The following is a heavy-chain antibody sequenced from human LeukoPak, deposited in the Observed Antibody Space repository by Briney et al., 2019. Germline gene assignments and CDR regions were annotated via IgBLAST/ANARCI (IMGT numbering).Heavy chain of an antibody. D-gene: IGHD3-10*01. Sequence: SETLSLTCTVSGGSISSGGYYWSWIRQPPGKGLEWIGYIYYSGNTYYNPSLKRRITISVDTSKNQFSLKLSSVPAADTAVYYCARGVTMVRGVPPNWFDPWGQGTLVTVSS. CDR1: GGSISSGGYY. CDR2: IYYSGNT. V-gene: IGHV4-30-4*08. CDR3: ARGVTMVRGVPPNWFDP. J-gene: IGHJ5*02.